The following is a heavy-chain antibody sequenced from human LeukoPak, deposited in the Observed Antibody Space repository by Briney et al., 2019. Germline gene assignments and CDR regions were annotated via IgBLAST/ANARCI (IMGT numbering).Heavy chain of an antibody. CDR1: GYTFTGYY. Sequence: GASVKVSCNASGYTFTGYYIHWVRQAPGQGLEWMGWINPNSGDTNYAQKFQGRVTMTRDTSISTAYMELSRLRSDDTAVYYCARVPGAFDIWGQGTMVTVSS. CDR3: ARVPGAFDI. V-gene: IGHV1-2*02. CDR2: INPNSGDT. D-gene: IGHD7-27*01. J-gene: IGHJ3*02.